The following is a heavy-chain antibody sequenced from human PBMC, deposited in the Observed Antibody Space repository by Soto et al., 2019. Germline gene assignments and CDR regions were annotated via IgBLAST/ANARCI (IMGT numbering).Heavy chain of an antibody. CDR3: AGVNLGYCTSTSCLVYYYYGMDV. Sequence: SQTLSLTCAISGDSVSGNSVAWSWIRQSPSRGLEWLGRTYYRSRWYNDYGVSVKSRITINPDTSKNQFSLQLNSVTPEDTAVYFCAGVNLGYCTSTSCLVYYYYGMDVWGQGTTVTVSS. CDR1: GDSVSGNSVA. D-gene: IGHD2-2*01. CDR2: TYYRSRWYN. J-gene: IGHJ6*02. V-gene: IGHV6-1*01.